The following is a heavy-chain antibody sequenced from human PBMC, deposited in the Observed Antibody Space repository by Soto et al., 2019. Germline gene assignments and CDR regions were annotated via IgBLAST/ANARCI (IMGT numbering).Heavy chain of an antibody. Sequence: QVQLRQWGAGLLKPSESLSLTCAVFGGSLNDYFWSWIRPPPGKGLEWIGQISHGGTTNYNPSLKSRVIISVDTSKNQFSLRLNSVTAADTAVYYCAGVQLLSDYWGQGNMVTVSS. CDR3: AGVQLLSDY. D-gene: IGHD2-2*01. J-gene: IGHJ4*02. CDR1: GGSLNDYF. CDR2: ISHGGTT. V-gene: IGHV4-34*01.